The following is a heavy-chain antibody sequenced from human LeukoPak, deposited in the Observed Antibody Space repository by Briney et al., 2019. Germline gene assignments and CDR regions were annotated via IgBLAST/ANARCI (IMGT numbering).Heavy chain of an antibody. CDR3: ARRIAAAEMIDY. J-gene: IGHJ4*02. V-gene: IGHV5-51*01. CDR1: GXSFTSYW. CDR2: ISPGDSGT. D-gene: IGHD6-13*01. Sequence: GESLKISCEGSGXSFTSYWIGWVRQMPGKGLEWMGIISPGDSGTRYSPSFQGQVTISADKSISTAYLQWSSLKASDTAMYYCARRIAAAEMIDYWGQGTLVTVSS.